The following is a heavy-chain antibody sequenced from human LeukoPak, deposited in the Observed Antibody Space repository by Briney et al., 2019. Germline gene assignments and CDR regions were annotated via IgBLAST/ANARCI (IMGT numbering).Heavy chain of an antibody. J-gene: IGHJ3*02. CDR3: ARARSGSYYCDPFDI. V-gene: IGHV3-23*01. Sequence: GGSLRLSCAASGFIFSSYAVSWVRQAPGKGLEWVSAISGSGGSTYYADSVKGRFTISRDNSKSTLFLQMSSLRAEDTALYYCARARSGSYYCDPFDIWGQGTMVTVSS. CDR2: ISGSGGST. CDR1: GFIFSSYA. D-gene: IGHD1-26*01.